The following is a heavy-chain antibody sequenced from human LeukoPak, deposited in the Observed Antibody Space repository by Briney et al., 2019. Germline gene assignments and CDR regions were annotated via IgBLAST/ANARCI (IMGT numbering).Heavy chain of an antibody. D-gene: IGHD2-15*01. CDR2: INPSGGST. CDR3: ARDRVYCSGGSCYSNGFDP. J-gene: IGHJ5*02. CDR1: GNTFTSYY. Sequence: ASVKVSCKASGNTFTSYYMHWVRQAPGQGLEWMGIINPSGGSTSYAQKFQGRVTMTRDTSTSTVYMELSSLRSEDTAVYYCARDRVYCSGGSCYSNGFDPWGQGTLVTVSS. V-gene: IGHV1-46*01.